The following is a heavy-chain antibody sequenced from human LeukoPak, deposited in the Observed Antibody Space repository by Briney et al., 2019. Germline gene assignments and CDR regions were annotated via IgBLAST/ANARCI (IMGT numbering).Heavy chain of an antibody. CDR1: GGTFSSYA. D-gene: IGHD6-13*01. V-gene: IGHV1-18*01. CDR2: ISAYNGNT. CDR3: ARIVAARAIDY. Sequence: WASVKVSCKASGGTFSSYAISWVRQAPGQGLEWMGWISAYNGNTNYAQKLQGRVTMTTDTSTSTAYMELRSLRSDDTAVYYCARIVAARAIDYWGQGTLVTVSS. J-gene: IGHJ4*02.